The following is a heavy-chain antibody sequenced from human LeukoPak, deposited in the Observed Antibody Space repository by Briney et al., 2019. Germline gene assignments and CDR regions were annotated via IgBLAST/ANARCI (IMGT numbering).Heavy chain of an antibody. CDR3: VTGSAPYYFDY. Sequence: PGGSPRLSCAASGFTFSSYAMSWVRQAPGKGLEWVSAISGSGGSTYYADSVKGRFTISRDNSKNTLYLQMNSLRAEDTAVYYCVTGSAPYYFDYWGQGTLVTVSS. CDR1: GFTFSSYA. CDR2: ISGSGGST. D-gene: IGHD6-6*01. V-gene: IGHV3-23*01. J-gene: IGHJ4*02.